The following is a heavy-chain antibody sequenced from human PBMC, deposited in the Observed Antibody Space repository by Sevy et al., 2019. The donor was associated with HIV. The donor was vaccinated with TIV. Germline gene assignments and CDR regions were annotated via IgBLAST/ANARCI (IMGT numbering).Heavy chain of an antibody. CDR2: INHSGST. Sequence: SETLSLTCAVYGGSFSGYYWSWIRQPPGKGLEWIGEINHSGSTNYNPSLKSRVTISVDTSKNQFSLKLSSVTAADTAVYYCARGQGIAVAGQRIGYFDYWGQGTLVTVSS. J-gene: IGHJ4*02. D-gene: IGHD6-19*01. CDR3: ARGQGIAVAGQRIGYFDY. CDR1: GGSFSGYY. V-gene: IGHV4-34*01.